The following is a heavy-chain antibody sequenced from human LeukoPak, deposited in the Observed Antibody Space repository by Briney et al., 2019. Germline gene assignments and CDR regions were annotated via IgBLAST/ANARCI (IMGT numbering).Heavy chain of an antibody. CDR1: GASISSYY. D-gene: IGHD6-13*01. J-gene: IGHJ4*02. Sequence: SETLSLTCTVSGASISSYYWSWIRQPPGKGLEWIGYIYYSGSTNYNPSLKSRITISVATSKNQFSLTLSSVTAADTAVYYCARLYSSSLGRVFDYWGQGTLVTVSS. V-gene: IGHV4-59*01. CDR2: IYYSGST. CDR3: ARLYSSSLGRVFDY.